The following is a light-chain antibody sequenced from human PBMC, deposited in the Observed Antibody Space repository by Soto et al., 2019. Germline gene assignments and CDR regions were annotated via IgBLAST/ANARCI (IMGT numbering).Light chain of an antibody. J-gene: IGKJ1*01. CDR3: QQYGSSTPT. Sequence: EIVLTQSPGTLSLSPGERATLSCRASQSVSTNYLAWYQRKPGQAPRLLIYGASSRATDIPGRFSGSGSGTDFTLTITRVEPEDFAVYFCQQYGSSTPTFGQGTKVEIK. CDR2: GAS. CDR1: QSVSTNY. V-gene: IGKV3-20*01.